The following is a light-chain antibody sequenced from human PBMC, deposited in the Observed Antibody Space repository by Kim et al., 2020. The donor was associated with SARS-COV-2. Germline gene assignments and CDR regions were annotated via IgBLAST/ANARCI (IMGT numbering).Light chain of an antibody. V-gene: IGKV3-20*01. CDR3: KPYGSSPWT. CDR1: QSVSSSY. J-gene: IGKJ1*01. CDR2: GAS. Sequence: IVLTQSPGTLSLSPGERATLSCRASQSVSSSYLAWYQQKPGQAPRLLIYGASSRATGIPDRFSGSGSGTDFTLTISRLEPEDFAVYYCKPYGSSPWTFGQGTKVDIK.